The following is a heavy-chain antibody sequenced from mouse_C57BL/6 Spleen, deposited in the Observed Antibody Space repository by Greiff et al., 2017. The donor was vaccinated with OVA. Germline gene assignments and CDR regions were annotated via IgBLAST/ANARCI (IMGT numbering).Heavy chain of an antibody. CDR3: TREGGGWFAY. CDR1: GFTFSSYA. CDR2: ISSGGDYI. J-gene: IGHJ3*01. D-gene: IGHD1-1*02. Sequence: EVKLMESGEGLVKPGGSLKLSCAASGFTFSSYAMSWVRQTPEKRLEWVAYISSGGDYIYYADTVKGRFTISRDNARNTLYLQMSSLKSEDTAMYYCTREGGGWFAYWGQGTLVTVSA. V-gene: IGHV5-9-1*02.